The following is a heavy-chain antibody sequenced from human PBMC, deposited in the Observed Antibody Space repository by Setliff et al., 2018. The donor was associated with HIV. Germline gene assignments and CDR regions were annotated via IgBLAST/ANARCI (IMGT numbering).Heavy chain of an antibody. CDR3: ARGAPYCNHGICHLFDY. J-gene: IGHJ4*01. D-gene: IGHD2-8*01. CDR2: INHSGRA. CDR1: GESFSGYY. Sequence: SETLSLTCAVYGESFSGYYWSWIRQPAGKGLEWLGEINHSGRAKYNPSLKSRASISADTSKNQFSLRLTSVTAADTAVYYCARGAPYCNHGICHLFDYWGHGNLVTVPQ. V-gene: IGHV4-34*01.